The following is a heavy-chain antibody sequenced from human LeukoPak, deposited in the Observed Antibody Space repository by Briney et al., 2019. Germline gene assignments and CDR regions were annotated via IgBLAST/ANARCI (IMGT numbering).Heavy chain of an antibody. CDR3: ARGGSSTMIAGTD. Sequence: SETLSLTCTVSGYSISNGYYWVWIRQTRGKGLEWIASVSHRGSTYYNPSLKSRVSISIDTSKNQFSLKVDSVTAADTAVYFCARGGSSTMIAGTDWGQGTLLTVSS. CDR1: GYSISNGYY. D-gene: IGHD3-22*01. CDR2: VSHRGST. V-gene: IGHV4-38-2*02. J-gene: IGHJ4*02.